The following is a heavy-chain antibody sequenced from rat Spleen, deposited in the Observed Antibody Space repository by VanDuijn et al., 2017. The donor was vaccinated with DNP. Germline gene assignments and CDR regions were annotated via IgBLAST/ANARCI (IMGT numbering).Heavy chain of an antibody. Sequence: EVQLVESGGGLVQPGRSLKLSCAASGFTFSDYNMAWVRQAPKKGLEWVATISYDGSSTYYRDSVKGRFTISRDNAKSTLYLQMNSLRSEDMATYYCTRGGTYYFDYWGQGVMVTVSS. CDR3: TRGGTYYFDY. J-gene: IGHJ2*01. CDR1: GFTFSDYN. CDR2: ISYDGSST. D-gene: IGHD4-3*01. V-gene: IGHV5-7*01.